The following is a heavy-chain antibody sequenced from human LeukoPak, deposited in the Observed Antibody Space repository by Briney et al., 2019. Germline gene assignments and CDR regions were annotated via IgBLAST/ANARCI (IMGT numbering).Heavy chain of an antibody. CDR1: GGTFSSYA. CDR3: ARDVSGSYKGYYYMDV. V-gene: IGHV1-69*13. D-gene: IGHD1-26*01. Sequence: GASVKVSCKASGGTFSSYAISWVRQAPGQGLEWMGGIIPIFGTANYAQKFQGRVTITADESTSTAYMKLSSLRSEDTAVYYCARDVSGSYKGYYYMDVWGKGTTVTISS. J-gene: IGHJ6*03. CDR2: IIPIFGTA.